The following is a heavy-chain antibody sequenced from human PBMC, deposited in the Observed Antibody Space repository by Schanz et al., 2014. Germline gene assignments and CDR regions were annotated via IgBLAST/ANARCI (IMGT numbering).Heavy chain of an antibody. Sequence: QVQLVESGGGVVQPGRSLRLSSAASGFTLSTYDMHWVRQAPGKGLEWVAVISFDGSNKYYADSVKGRFTISRDNSKNTLYLQMNSLRVEDTAVYYCARDYYGSGSYPWFDPGGQGTLVTVSS. CDR1: GFTLSTYD. CDR2: ISFDGSNK. J-gene: IGHJ5*02. D-gene: IGHD3-10*01. V-gene: IGHV3-30*04. CDR3: ARDYYGSGSYPWFDP.